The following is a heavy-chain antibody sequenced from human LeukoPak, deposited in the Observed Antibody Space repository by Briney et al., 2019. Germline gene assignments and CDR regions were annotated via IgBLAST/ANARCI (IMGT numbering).Heavy chain of an antibody. CDR3: ARGVASGVALYYYSP. Sequence: GASVKVSCKASGFSFTTYAIHWVRQAPGQRLEWMGWINAGNGNTKYSQKFQDRVTITRDTSASTAYMELSSLRSEDTAVFYCARGVASGVALYYYSPWGRGTLVTVSS. V-gene: IGHV1-3*01. J-gene: IGHJ5*02. CDR1: GFSFTTYA. CDR2: INAGNGNT. D-gene: IGHD3-10*01.